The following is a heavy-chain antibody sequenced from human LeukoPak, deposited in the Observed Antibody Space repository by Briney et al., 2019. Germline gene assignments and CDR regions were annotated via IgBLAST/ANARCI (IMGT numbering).Heavy chain of an antibody. CDR2: IYYSGST. D-gene: IGHD1-7*01. Sequence: SETLSLTCAVSGGSISSGGYSWSWIRQPPGKGLEWTGYIYYSGSTNYNPSLKSRVTISVDTSKNQFSLKLSSVTAADTAVYYCAREPNNWNYPLGGWFDPWGQGTLVTVSS. CDR3: AREPNNWNYPLGGWFDP. J-gene: IGHJ5*02. CDR1: GGSISSGGYS. V-gene: IGHV4-61*08.